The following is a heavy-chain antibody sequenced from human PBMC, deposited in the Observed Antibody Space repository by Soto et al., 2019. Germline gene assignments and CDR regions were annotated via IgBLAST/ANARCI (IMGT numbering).Heavy chain of an antibody. CDR2: IIPIFGTA. Sequence: SVKVSCKGSGGTFSSYAISWVRQAPGQGLEWMGGIIPIFGTANYAQKFQGRVTITADKSTSTAYMELSSLRSEDTAVYYCARGASYYYDSSGQENYFDYWGQGTLVTVSS. CDR1: GGTFSSYA. J-gene: IGHJ4*02. D-gene: IGHD3-22*01. CDR3: ARGASYYYDSSGQENYFDY. V-gene: IGHV1-69*06.